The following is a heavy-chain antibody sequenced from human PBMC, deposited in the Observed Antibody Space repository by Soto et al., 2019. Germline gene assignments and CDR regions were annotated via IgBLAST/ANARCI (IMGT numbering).Heavy chain of an antibody. J-gene: IGHJ4*02. Sequence: QVQLQESGPGLVKPSETLSLTCTVSGGSISSDYWSWIRQPPGKGLEWIGYIYYSGTNYNPSLKRRVTISVDTSKNQFSLKLRSVTAADTAIYYCARRNSGAYSYYFDYWGQGTLVTVSS. CDR1: GGSISSDY. CDR3: ARRNSGAYSYYFDY. CDR2: IYYSGT. D-gene: IGHD1-26*01. V-gene: IGHV4-59*08.